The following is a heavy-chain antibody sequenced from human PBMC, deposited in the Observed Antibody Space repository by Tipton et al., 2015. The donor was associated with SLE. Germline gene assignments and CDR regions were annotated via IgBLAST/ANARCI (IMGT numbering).Heavy chain of an antibody. V-gene: IGHV4-61*02. Sequence: LRLSCTVSGGSLTTDTHYWSWIRQPAGKGLEWLGRIDTGGGTNYNPSLKSRVTISVDTSKNQFSLKLTSVTAADTAVYFCARHCSGAGCTHRSVFYGMDVWGQGTTVTVSS. CDR1: GGSLTTDTHY. J-gene: IGHJ6*02. D-gene: IGHD2-15*01. CDR2: IDTGGGT. CDR3: ARHCSGAGCTHRSVFYGMDV.